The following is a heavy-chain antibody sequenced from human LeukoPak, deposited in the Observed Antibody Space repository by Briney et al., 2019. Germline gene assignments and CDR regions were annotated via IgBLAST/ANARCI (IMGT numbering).Heavy chain of an antibody. CDR1: GFIVSSNY. CDR2: ITYNSGTI. CDR3: ARDSGYSYADDY. Sequence: PGGSLRLSCAASGFIVSSNYMTWVRQAPGKGLEWVSYITYNSGTILYADSVKGRFTISRDNDKDSLYLQMSSLRDEDTAVYYCARDSGYSYADDYWGQGTLVTVSS. J-gene: IGHJ4*02. D-gene: IGHD5-18*01. V-gene: IGHV3-48*02.